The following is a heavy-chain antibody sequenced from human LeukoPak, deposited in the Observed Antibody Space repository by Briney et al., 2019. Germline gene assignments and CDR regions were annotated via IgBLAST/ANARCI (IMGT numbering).Heavy chain of an antibody. V-gene: IGHV3-53*01. J-gene: IGHJ4*02. CDR1: GFTVSSNY. CDR2: IYNDGST. CDR3: ARGNSGDSGHFDY. D-gene: IGHD1-26*01. Sequence: GGSLRLSCAASGFTVSSNYMSWVRQAPGKGLEWVSVIYNDGSTYYADSVKGRFTISRANSKNTLYLQMNSLRAEDTAVYYCARGNSGDSGHFDYWGQGTLVTVSS.